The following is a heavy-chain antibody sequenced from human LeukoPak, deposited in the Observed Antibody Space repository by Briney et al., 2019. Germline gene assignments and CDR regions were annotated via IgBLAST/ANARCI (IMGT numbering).Heavy chain of an antibody. D-gene: IGHD3-16*01. Sequence: SVKVSCKASGFTSTNFAVQWVRQARGQRLEWIGWIVVGSGATKCAQDFQERVTITRDLSTSTLYMELRSLTSEDTAVYYCAADLSNPRMGASYLDSWGQGTLVTVSS. J-gene: IGHJ4*02. CDR2: IVVGSGAT. CDR3: AADLSNPRMGASYLDS. V-gene: IGHV1-58*01. CDR1: GFTSTNFA.